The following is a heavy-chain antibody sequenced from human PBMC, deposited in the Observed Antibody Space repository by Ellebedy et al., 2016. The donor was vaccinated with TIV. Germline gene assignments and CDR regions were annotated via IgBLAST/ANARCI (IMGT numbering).Heavy chain of an antibody. J-gene: IGHJ6*03. Sequence: SVKVSXXASGGTFSSYAISWVRQAPGQGLEWMGGIIPIFGTANYAQKFQGRVTITADESTSTAYMELSSLRSEDTAVYYCARDGRKQQLVPRHYYYYYMDVWGKGTTVTVSS. CDR2: IIPIFGTA. V-gene: IGHV1-69*13. CDR1: GGTFSSYA. D-gene: IGHD6-13*01. CDR3: ARDGRKQQLVPRHYYYYYMDV.